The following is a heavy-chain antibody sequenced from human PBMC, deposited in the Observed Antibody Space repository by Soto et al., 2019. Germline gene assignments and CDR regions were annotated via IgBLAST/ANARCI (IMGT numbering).Heavy chain of an antibody. J-gene: IGHJ6*02. V-gene: IGHV5-51*01. D-gene: IGHD4-17*01. Sequence: GESLKNSCKCSGYSFISYWIGWVRQMPGKGLEWMGIIYPGDSDTRYSPSFQGQVTISADKSISTAYLQWSSLKASDTAMYYCATTTVANYYYYGMDVWGQGTTVTVSS. CDR1: GYSFISYW. CDR2: IYPGDSDT. CDR3: ATTTVANYYYYGMDV.